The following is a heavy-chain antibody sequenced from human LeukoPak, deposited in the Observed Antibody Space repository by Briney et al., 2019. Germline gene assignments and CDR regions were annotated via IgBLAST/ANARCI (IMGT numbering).Heavy chain of an antibody. CDR3: AKSTRGSTYGYVSDS. D-gene: IGHD5-18*01. V-gene: IGHV3-48*03. CDR1: GFTFSSYE. J-gene: IGHJ4*02. Sequence: GGSLRLSCAASGFTFSSYEMNWVRQAPGKGLEWVTYISSSGSTIYYADSVKGRFTISRDNAKNSLFLQMNSLTAEDTAVYYCAKSTRGSTYGYVSDSWGQGTLVTVSS. CDR2: ISSSGSTI.